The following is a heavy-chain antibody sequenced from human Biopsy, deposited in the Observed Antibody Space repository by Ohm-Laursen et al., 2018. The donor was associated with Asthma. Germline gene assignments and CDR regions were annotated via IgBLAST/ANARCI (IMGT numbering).Heavy chain of an antibody. CDR3: ARKAGPCISRTCYSLDL. CDR2: INSVFGTT. CDR1: GGTFNTYV. J-gene: IGHJ5*02. V-gene: IGHV1-69*01. D-gene: IGHD2-2*01. Sequence: SSVKVSCKFLGGTFNTYVIGWVRQAPGQGLEWMGGINSVFGTTTYPQKFQDRVTITADDSTSIVYMELSSLRSEDTAVYYCARKAGPCISRTCYSLDLWGQGTLVTVSS.